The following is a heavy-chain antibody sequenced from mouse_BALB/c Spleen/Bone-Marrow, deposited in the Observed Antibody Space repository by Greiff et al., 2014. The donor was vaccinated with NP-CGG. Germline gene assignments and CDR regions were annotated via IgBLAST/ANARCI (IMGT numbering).Heavy chain of an antibody. D-gene: IGHD1-1*01. CDR3: AIYYYGSSGFAY. V-gene: IGHV14-3*02. J-gene: IGHJ3*01. CDR1: GFNIKDTY. Sequence: EVQLQQSGAERVKPGASVKLSCTASGFNIKDTYMHWVKQRPEQGLEWIGRIDPANGNTKYDPKFQGKATITADTSSNTAYLQLSSLTSEDTAVYYCAIYYYGSSGFAYWGQGTLVTVSA. CDR2: IDPANGNT.